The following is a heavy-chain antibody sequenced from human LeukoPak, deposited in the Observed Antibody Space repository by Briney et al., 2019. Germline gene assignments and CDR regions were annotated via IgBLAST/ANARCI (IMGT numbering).Heavy chain of an antibody. J-gene: IGHJ4*02. Sequence: GGSLRLSCAASGFTFKEYGMSWVRQAPGKGLEWVSTINENARNTHYADSVQGRFTISIDNSKNTLLLQMNSLRADDTALYYCTKGDGGWYPIDYWGQGTLVIVSS. CDR1: GFTFKEYG. CDR2: INENARNT. D-gene: IGHD6-19*01. CDR3: TKGDGGWYPIDY. V-gene: IGHV3-23*01.